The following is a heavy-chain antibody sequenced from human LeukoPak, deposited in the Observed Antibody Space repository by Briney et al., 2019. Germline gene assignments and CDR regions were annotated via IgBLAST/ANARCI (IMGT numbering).Heavy chain of an antibody. Sequence: GGSLRLSCAASGFTFSDYYMSWIRQAPGKGLEWVSYISSSGSTIYYADSVKGRFTISRDNAKNSLYLQMNTLRAEDTAVYYCARDRHKYNYDSGGYPPYWGQGTLVTVSS. V-gene: IGHV3-11*04. D-gene: IGHD3-22*01. CDR3: ARDRHKYNYDSGGYPPY. CDR2: ISSSGSTI. J-gene: IGHJ4*02. CDR1: GFTFSDYY.